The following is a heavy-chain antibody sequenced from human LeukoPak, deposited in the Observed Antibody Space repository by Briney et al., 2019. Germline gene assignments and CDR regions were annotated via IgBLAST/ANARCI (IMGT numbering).Heavy chain of an antibody. Sequence: GGSLRLSCAASGFTFSSYAMHWVRQAPGKGLEWVAVISYDGSNKYYADSVKGRFTISRDNSKNTLYLQMNSLRAEDTAVYYCAKPQLELRRGPLRYWGQGTLVTVSS. CDR2: ISYDGSNK. J-gene: IGHJ4*02. D-gene: IGHD1-7*01. CDR1: GFTFSSYA. V-gene: IGHV3-30-3*01. CDR3: AKPQLELRRGPLRY.